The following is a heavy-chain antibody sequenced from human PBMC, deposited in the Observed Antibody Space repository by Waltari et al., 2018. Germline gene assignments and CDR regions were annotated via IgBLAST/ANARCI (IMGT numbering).Heavy chain of an antibody. D-gene: IGHD3-10*01. CDR1: GFTFNNYG. CDR3: AKYGSGRFLDY. V-gene: IGHV3-23*01. Sequence: EVQLLESGGGLVQPGGSLRLSCAASGFTFNNYGMSWVRQAPGKGLEWVSGVSGSGDKTYYGDSVKGRFTISRDNSKNTLDLQMNSLRAEDTAVYYCAKYGSGRFLDYGGQGILVTVSS. J-gene: IGHJ4*02. CDR2: VSGSGDKT.